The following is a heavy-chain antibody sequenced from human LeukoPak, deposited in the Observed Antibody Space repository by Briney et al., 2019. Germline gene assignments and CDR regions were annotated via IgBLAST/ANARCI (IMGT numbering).Heavy chain of an antibody. V-gene: IGHV4-30-2*01. CDR2: IYHSGST. CDR1: GGSISSGGHS. CDR3: AGGGSTEYFDY. Sequence: SETLSLTCAVSGGSISSGGHSWSWIRQPPGKGLEWIGYIYHSGSTYYNPSLKSRVTISVDRSKNQFSLKLSSVTAADTAVYYCAGGGSTEYFDYWGQGTLVTVSS. D-gene: IGHD1-26*01. J-gene: IGHJ4*02.